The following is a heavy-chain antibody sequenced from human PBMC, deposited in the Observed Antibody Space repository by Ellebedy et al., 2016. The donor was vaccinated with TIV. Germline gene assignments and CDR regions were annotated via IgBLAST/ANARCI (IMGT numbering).Heavy chain of an antibody. J-gene: IGHJ4*02. V-gene: IGHV3-15*01. Sequence: GESLKISCGASGFTFNNAWMSWVRQAPGKGREWVGRIKSKTDGGTTDYAAPVKGRFTISRDDSKTTLYLEMNRLKTEDTAVYYCTTVLLWFGELLMGDYWGQGTLVTVSS. D-gene: IGHD3-10*01. CDR1: GFTFNNAW. CDR3: TTVLLWFGELLMGDY. CDR2: IKSKTDGGTT.